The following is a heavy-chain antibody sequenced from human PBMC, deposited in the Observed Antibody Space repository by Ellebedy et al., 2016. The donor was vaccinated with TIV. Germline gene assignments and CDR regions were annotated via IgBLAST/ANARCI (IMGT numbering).Heavy chain of an antibody. D-gene: IGHD3-22*01. J-gene: IGHJ6*02. CDR2: MYYSGST. CDR3: AREKVNYEFGLDV. Sequence: SETLSLTCTVSGGSIRNYYWTWIRQPPGKGLEWIGYMYYSGSTNYNPSLKSRLTMSVDTSKNQFSLKLDSVTAADTAVDYCAREKVNYEFGLDVWGQGTTVSVSS. CDR1: GGSIRNYY. V-gene: IGHV4-59*12.